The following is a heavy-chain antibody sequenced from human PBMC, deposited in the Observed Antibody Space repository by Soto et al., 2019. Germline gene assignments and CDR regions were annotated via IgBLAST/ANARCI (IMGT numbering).Heavy chain of an antibody. D-gene: IGHD2-15*01. V-gene: IGHV4-31*03. J-gene: IGHJ6*03. Sequence: PSETLSLTCTVSGGSISSGGYYWSWIRQHPGKGLEWVGYIYYSGSTYYNPSLKSRVTISVDTSKNQFSLKLSSVTAADTAVYYCARGFPVYSYYSYIDVWGKGTTVTVSS. CDR1: GGSISSGGYY. CDR2: IYYSGST. CDR3: ARGFPVYSYYSYIDV.